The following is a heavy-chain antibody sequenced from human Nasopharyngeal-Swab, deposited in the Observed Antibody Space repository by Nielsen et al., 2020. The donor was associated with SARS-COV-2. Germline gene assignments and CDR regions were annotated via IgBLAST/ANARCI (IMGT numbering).Heavy chain of an antibody. CDR1: DYSFNNNT. CDR2: ITGKNGNA. D-gene: IGHD2-8*02. CDR3: ATSATFGPGGAGDY. Sequence: ASVKVSCKASDYSFNNNTVSWVRQGPGQGLEWMGWITGKNGNALYAETLQGRITMTTDTSTNTAYMELRSLRSDDTAVYYCATSATFGPGGAGDYWGQGTLVTVSS. V-gene: IGHV1-18*04. J-gene: IGHJ4*02.